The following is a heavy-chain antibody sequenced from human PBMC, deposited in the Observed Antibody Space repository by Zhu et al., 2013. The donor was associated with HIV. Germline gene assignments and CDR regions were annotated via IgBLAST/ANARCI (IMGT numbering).Heavy chain of an antibody. J-gene: IGHJ6*03. CDR2: ISAYNGKT. CDR3: ARVVAQLHMDV. CDR1: GYSFTNYS. V-gene: IGHV1-18*01. Sequence: QVQMVQSGPEVKKPGASVKVSCKASGYSFTNYSIAWVRQAPGQGLEWMGLISAYNGKTHYPQSFQDRVSMTTDTSTSTAYMELRGLRSGDTASYYCARVVAQLHMDVWGKGTTVTVSS. D-gene: IGHD2-15*01.